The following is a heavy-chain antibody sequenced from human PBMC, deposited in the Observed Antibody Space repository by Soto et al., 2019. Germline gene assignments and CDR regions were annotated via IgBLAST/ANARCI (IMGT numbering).Heavy chain of an antibody. J-gene: IGHJ6*02. V-gene: IGHV4-34*01. CDR3: ARRASWNYYYYYGMDV. D-gene: IGHD1-1*01. CDR1: GGSFSGYY. CDR2: INHSGST. Sequence: QVQLQQWGAGLLKPSETLSLTCAVYGGSFSGYYWSWIRQPPGKGLEWIGEINHSGSTNYNPSLKSRFTISVDTSKNQFSLKLSSVTAADTAVYYCARRASWNYYYYYGMDVWGQGTTVTVSS.